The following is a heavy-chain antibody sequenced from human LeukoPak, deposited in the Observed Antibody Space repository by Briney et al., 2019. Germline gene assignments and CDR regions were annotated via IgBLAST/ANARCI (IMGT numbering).Heavy chain of an antibody. Sequence: SETLSLTCTVSGGSINSYYWSWIRQPPGKGLEWIGYIYYSGNTNYNPSLKSRVTISVETSKNQFSLKLSSVTAADTAVYYCARVREYNCVYDAFDIWGQGTMVTVSS. V-gene: IGHV4-59*01. D-gene: IGHD1-1*01. CDR3: ARVREYNCVYDAFDI. CDR2: IYYSGNT. CDR1: GGSINSYY. J-gene: IGHJ3*02.